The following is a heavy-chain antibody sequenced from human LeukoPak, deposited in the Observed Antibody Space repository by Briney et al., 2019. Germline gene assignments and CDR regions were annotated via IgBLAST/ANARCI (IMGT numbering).Heavy chain of an antibody. V-gene: IGHV1-69*13. J-gene: IGHJ6*02. CDR2: IIPIFGTA. CDR1: GGTFSSYA. CDR3: ARVPIVVVPAARSRYYYYGMDV. Sequence: AASVKGSCTASGGTFSSYAISWVRQAPGQGLEWMGGIIPIFGTANYAQKFQGRVTITADESTSTAYMKLSSLRSEDTAVYYCARVPIVVVPAARSRYYYYGMDVWGQGTAVTVSS. D-gene: IGHD2-2*01.